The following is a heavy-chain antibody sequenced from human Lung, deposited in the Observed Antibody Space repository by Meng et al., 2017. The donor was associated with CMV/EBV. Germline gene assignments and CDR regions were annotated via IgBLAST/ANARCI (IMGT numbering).Heavy chain of an antibody. Sequence: SCAASGFTFSDYYMTWVRRAPGKGLEWISYISSSGDIILYADSVKGRFTISRDNAEKSLYLQMNSLRAEDTALYFCARCKIYDFSFYGMAVWGPWNXV. CDR2: ISSSGDII. J-gene: IGHJ6*01. V-gene: IGHV3-11*04. CDR3: ARCKIYDFSFYGMAV. D-gene: IGHD3-3*01. CDR1: GFTFSDYY.